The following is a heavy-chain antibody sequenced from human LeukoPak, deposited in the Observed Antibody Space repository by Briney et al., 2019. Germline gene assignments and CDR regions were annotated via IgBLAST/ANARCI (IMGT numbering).Heavy chain of an antibody. Sequence: GASVKVSCKASGYTFISYDINWVRQATGQGLEWMGWMNPNSGNTGYAQKFQGRVAMTRNTSISTAYMELSSLRSEDTAVYYCARGNGDWNYGTFDYWGQGTLVTVSS. CDR2: MNPNSGNT. CDR3: ARGNGDWNYGTFDY. CDR1: GYTFISYD. J-gene: IGHJ4*02. V-gene: IGHV1-8*01. D-gene: IGHD1-7*01.